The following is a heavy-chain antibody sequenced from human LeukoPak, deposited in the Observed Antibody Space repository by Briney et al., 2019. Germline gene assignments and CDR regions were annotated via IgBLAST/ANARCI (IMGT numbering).Heavy chain of an antibody. Sequence: PGGSLRLSCAASGFTFSSYAMHWVRQAPGKGLEWVAVISYDGSNKYYADSVKGRFTISRDNSKNTLYLQMNSLRAEDTAVYYCARDGDSSSWYSLSLGYYYGMDVWGQGTTVTVSS. D-gene: IGHD6-13*01. CDR2: ISYDGSNK. J-gene: IGHJ6*02. V-gene: IGHV3-30-3*01. CDR3: ARDGDSSSWYSLSLGYYYGMDV. CDR1: GFTFSSYA.